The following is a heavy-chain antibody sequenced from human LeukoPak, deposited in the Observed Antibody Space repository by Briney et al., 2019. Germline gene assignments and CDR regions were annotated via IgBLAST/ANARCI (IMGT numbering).Heavy chain of an antibody. CDR3: ARDIGRIYGSGSI. CDR2: ISTSSGYI. CDR1: GFTFSSYS. V-gene: IGHV3-21*01. J-gene: IGHJ3*02. Sequence: GGSLRLSCAASGFTFSSYSMNWVRQAPGKGLECVSSISTSSGYIYYADSVKGRFTISRDNAKNSLYLQMNSLRAEDTAVYYCARDIGRIYGSGSIWGQGTMVTVSS. D-gene: IGHD3-10*01.